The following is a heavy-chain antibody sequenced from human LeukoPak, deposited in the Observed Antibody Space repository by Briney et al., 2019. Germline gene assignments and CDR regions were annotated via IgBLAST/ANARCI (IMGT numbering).Heavy chain of an antibody. J-gene: IGHJ4*02. CDR2: MNPNSGNT. D-gene: IGHD6-19*01. CDR1: GYTFTSYD. Sequence: ASVKVSCKASGYTFTSYDINWVRQATGQGLEWMGWMNPNSGNTGYAQTFQGRVTITRNTSISTAYMELRSLRSDDAAVYFCARDLGIAVAGTWGYWGQRTLVTVSS. V-gene: IGHV1-8*03. CDR3: ARDLGIAVAGTWGY.